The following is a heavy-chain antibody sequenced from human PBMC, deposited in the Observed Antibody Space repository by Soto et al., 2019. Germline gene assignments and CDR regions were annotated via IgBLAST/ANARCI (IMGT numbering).Heavy chain of an antibody. CDR2: IYYSGST. CDR1: GWSISIRRYY. D-gene: IGHD3-22*01. Sequence: PSATQSHTCPDSGWSISIRRYYLGWIRQPPGKGLEWIGTIYYSGSTYNNPSLKSRVTISVDTSKNQFSLRLSSVTAADTAVYYCARHRYYDTSAYYYIDYWGQGNLV. V-gene: IGHV4-39*01. J-gene: IGHJ4*02. CDR3: ARHRYYDTSAYYYIDY.